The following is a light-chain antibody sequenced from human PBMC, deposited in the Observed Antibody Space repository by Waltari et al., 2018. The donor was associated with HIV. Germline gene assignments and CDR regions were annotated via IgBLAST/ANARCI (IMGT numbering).Light chain of an antibody. CDR2: WAS. CDR1: QSVLYNSNNRNH. V-gene: IGKV4-1*01. CDR3: LQFFNSPRT. J-gene: IGKJ1*01. Sequence: DIVMTQSPDSLAVSLGERATINCKSSQSVLYNSNNRNHLAWYQQRPGQPPKLLIYWASVREVGVPDRITGSGSGTDFNLTISSLQADDVAVYYCLQFFNSPRTFGQGTKVEI.